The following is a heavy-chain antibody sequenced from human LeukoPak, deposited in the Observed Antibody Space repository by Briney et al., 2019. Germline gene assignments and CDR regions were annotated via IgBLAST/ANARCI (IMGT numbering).Heavy chain of an antibody. J-gene: IGHJ4*02. V-gene: IGHV4-59*01. D-gene: IGHD6-19*01. CDR1: GGSISSYY. CDR2: IYYSGSA. CDR3: ASRAVAGFSDY. Sequence: SETLSLTCTVSGGSISSYYWSWIRQPPGKGLEWIGYIYYSGSANYHPSLKRRVTISVDTSKNQFPLKLSSVTAADTAVYYCASRAVAGFSDYWGQGTLVTVSS.